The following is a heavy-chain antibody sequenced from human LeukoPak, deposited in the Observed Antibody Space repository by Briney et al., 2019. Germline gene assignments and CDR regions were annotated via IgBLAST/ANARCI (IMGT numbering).Heavy chain of an antibody. J-gene: IGHJ4*02. CDR1: GFTFSGYE. V-gene: IGHV3-48*03. CDR2: ISSSGSTI. Sequence: GGSLRLSCAASGFTFSGYEMNWVRQAPGKGLEWVSYISSSGSTIYYADSVKGRFTISRDNSKNTLYLQMSSLRDEDTAVYYCTYGDYPLKYWGQGTLVTVS. CDR3: TYGDYPLKY. D-gene: IGHD4-17*01.